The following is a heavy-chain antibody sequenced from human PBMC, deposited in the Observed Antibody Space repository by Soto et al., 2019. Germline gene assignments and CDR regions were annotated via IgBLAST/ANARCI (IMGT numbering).Heavy chain of an antibody. CDR1: GGSISGYY. V-gene: IGHV4-59*01. Sequence: SETLSLTCTVSGGSISGYYWSWIRQPPGKGLEWIGNIYYSGSTNYKPSLKSRVTISVDTSKNQFSLKLSSVTAADTAVYYCASSAPDYYYDSSGFDNWGQGALVTAPQ. CDR3: ASSAPDYYYDSSGFDN. D-gene: IGHD3-22*01. J-gene: IGHJ4*02. CDR2: IYYSGST.